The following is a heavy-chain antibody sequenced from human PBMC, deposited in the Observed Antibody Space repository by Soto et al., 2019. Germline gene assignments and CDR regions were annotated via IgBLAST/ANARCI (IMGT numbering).Heavy chain of an antibody. J-gene: IGHJ4*02. CDR2: IYYSGST. V-gene: IGHV4-61*01. D-gene: IGHD6-13*01. Sequence: SETLSLTCTFSCGSVISGCYYWSWIRQPPGKGLEWIGYIYYSGSTNYNPSLKSRVTISVDTSKNQFSLKLSSVTAADTAVYYCASHPLSSWYAYFGCWGQGTLLTVSS. CDR1: CGSVISGCYY. CDR3: ASHPLSSWYAYFGC.